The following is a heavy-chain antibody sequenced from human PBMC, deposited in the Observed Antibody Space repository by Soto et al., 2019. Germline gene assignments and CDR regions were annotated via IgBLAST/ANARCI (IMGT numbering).Heavy chain of an antibody. D-gene: IGHD6-19*01. CDR1: GFTFSSYS. V-gene: IGHV3-21*01. Sequence: EVQLVESGGGLVKPGGSLRLSCAASGFTFSSYSMNWVRQAPGKGLEWVSSISSSSSYIYYADSVKGRFTISRDNAKNPPFLQMKRLRGGDTGLYYWSVLPLSIAVAGYNYWGQGTLVTVSS. CDR3: SVLPLSIAVAGYNY. J-gene: IGHJ4*02. CDR2: ISSSSSYI.